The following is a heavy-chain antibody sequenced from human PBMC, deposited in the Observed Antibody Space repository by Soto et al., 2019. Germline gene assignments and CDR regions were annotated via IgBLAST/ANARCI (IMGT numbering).Heavy chain of an antibody. J-gene: IGHJ4*02. Sequence: SGNLDLTCAVSGDSISSGGNSWSWIRQPPGKGLEWIGYIYHSGSTYSNPSLKSRVTISVDRSKNQFSLKLSPVTAADTAVYYCARSPRYISGWCAHHHSYQLAYWTQGTLVTV. D-gene: IGHD6-19*01. CDR2: IYHSGST. CDR1: GDSISSGGNS. CDR3: ARSPRYISGWCAHHHSYQLAY. V-gene: IGHV4-30-2*01.